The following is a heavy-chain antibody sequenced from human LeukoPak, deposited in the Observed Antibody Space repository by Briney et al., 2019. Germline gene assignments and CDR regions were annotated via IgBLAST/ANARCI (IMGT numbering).Heavy chain of an antibody. V-gene: IGHV1-69*04. Sequence: ASVQVSCKASGGTFSSYAISWVRQAPGQGLEWMGRIIPILGIANYAQKFQGRVTITADKSTSTAYMELSSLRSEDTAVYYCARGGEYFDYWGQGTLVTVSS. CDR3: ARGGEYFDY. CDR1: GGTFSSYA. CDR2: IIPILGIA. J-gene: IGHJ4*02. D-gene: IGHD3-16*01.